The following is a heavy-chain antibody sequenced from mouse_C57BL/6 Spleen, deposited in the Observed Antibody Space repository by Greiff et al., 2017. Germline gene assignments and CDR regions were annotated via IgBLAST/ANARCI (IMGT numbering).Heavy chain of an antibody. J-gene: IGHJ3*01. CDR3: TQTAQVPWFAY. Sequence: EVQLQQSGAELVRPGASVKLSCTASGFTIKDDYMHWVKQRPEQGLEWIGWIDPENGDTEYASKFQGKATITADTSSNTAYLQLSSLTSEDTAVDYGTQTAQVPWFAYWGQGTLVTVSA. CDR1: GFTIKDDY. D-gene: IGHD3-2*02. V-gene: IGHV14-4*01. CDR2: IDPENGDT.